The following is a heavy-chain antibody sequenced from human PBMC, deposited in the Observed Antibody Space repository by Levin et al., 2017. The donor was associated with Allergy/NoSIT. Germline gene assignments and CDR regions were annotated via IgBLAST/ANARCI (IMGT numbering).Heavy chain of an antibody. CDR2: IIPIIGRA. CDR1: GGTFGSCA. J-gene: IGHJ2*01. CDR3: ARSREFSDSSSWYFDL. V-gene: IGHV1-69*11. D-gene: IGHD6-6*01. Sequence: EASVKVSCKASGGTFGSCALSWVRQAPGQGLEWLGRIIPIIGRANYPQKFQGRVRINEDESTNTAYMELSSLRSEDTAVYYCARSREFSDSSSWYFDLWGRGTLVSVSS.